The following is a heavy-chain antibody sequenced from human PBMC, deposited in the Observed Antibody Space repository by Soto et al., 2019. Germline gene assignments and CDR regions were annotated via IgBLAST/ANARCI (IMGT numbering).Heavy chain of an antibody. CDR3: ANEAYCGGDCSPGAFDI. CDR2: ISHDGSNK. J-gene: IGHJ3*02. V-gene: IGHV3-30*18. Sequence: QVQLVESGGGVVQPGRSLRLSCAASGFPFSTYGIHWVRQAPGKGLEWVASISHDGSNKYYADSVKGRFTIPRDNSKNMLYLQMNTLRAEDTAVYYCANEAYCGGDCSPGAFDIRGQGTMVTVSS. D-gene: IGHD2-21*02. CDR1: GFPFSTYG.